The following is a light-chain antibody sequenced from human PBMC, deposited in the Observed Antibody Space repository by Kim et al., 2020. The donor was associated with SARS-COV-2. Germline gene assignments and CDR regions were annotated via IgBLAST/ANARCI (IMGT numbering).Light chain of an antibody. J-gene: IGLJ3*02. CDR3: ATWDDSLEGWV. V-gene: IGLV1-44*01. CDR1: SSNIGSNT. Sequence: GQRVTISCSGSSSNIGSNTVNWYQQLPGTAPKLLIYGNNQRPSGVPDRFSGSKSGTSASLAISGLQSEDEADYYCATWDDSLEGWVFGGGTQLTVL. CDR2: GNN.